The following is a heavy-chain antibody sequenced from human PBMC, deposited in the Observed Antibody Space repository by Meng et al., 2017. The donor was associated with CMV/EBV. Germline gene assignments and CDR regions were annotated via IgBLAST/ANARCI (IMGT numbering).Heavy chain of an antibody. J-gene: IGHJ5*02. D-gene: IGHD6-19*01. CDR3: AKASGWSMGRGYNWFDP. CDR1: GFTFDDYA. Sequence: SLKISCAASGFTFDDYAMRWVRQAPGKGLEWVSGISWNSGSIDYADSVKGRFTISRDNAKNSLYLQMNSLRAEDTALYYCAKASGWSMGRGYNWFDPWGQGTLVTVSS. CDR2: ISWNSGSI. V-gene: IGHV3-9*01.